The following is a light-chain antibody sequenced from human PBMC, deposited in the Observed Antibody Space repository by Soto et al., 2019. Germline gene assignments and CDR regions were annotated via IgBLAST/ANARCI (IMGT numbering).Light chain of an antibody. CDR3: QQYNSYSWT. J-gene: IGKJ1*01. Sequence: DIQMTQSPSTLSASVGDRVTITCRASQSISSWLAWYQQKPGKAPKLLIHKASSLESGVPSRFSGSGSGTEYTLTIRSLQPDDFATYSCQQYNSYSWTFGQGTKVEIK. V-gene: IGKV1-5*03. CDR1: QSISSW. CDR2: KAS.